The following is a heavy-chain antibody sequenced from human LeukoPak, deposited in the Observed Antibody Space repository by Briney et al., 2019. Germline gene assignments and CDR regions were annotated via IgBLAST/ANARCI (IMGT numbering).Heavy chain of an antibody. D-gene: IGHD6-6*01. CDR1: GYSISSSDY. CDR3: ARDLDSSSSVESWGY. CDR2: IYHSGST. J-gene: IGHJ4*02. V-gene: IGHV4-38-2*02. Sequence: SETLSLTCTVSGYSISSSDYWGWIRQPPGKGLEYIGSIYHSGSTYYNPSLQSRVTISVDTSKNQFSLRLSSVTAADTAVYYCARDLDSSSSVESWGYWGQGTLVTVSS.